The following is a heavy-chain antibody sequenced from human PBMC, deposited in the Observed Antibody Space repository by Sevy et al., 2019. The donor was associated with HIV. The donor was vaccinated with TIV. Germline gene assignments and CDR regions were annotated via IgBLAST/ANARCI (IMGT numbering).Heavy chain of an antibody. CDR2: IKSVTDGGTT. CDR1: GFTFSNDW. D-gene: IGHD5-12*01. Sequence: GGSLRLSCVASGFTFSNDWMNWVRQAPGKGLEWVGHIKSVTDGGTTDYAAPVKGRFTISRHDSKNTLYLQMNSLKIEDTAVYFWATLSGNYWGDWLDPWGQGTLVTVSS. J-gene: IGHJ5*02. V-gene: IGHV3-15*07. CDR3: ATLSGNYWGDWLDP.